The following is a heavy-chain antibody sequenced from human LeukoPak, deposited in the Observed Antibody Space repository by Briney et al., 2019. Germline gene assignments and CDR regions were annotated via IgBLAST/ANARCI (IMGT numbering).Heavy chain of an antibody. D-gene: IGHD5-18*01. CDR2: INAGSGNT. V-gene: IGHV1-3*01. J-gene: IGHJ4*02. CDR3: ARDRRAMVRLGLDY. CDR1: GYTFTSYA. Sequence: ASVKVSCKASGYTFTSYAMHWVRQAPGQRLEWMGWINAGSGNTKYSQKFQGRVTITRDTSASTAYMELSSLRSEDTAVYYCARDRRAMVRLGLDYWGQGTLVTVSS.